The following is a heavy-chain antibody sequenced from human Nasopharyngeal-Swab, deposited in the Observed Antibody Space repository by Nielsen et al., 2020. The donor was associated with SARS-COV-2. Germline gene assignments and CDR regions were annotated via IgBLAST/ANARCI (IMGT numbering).Heavy chain of an antibody. V-gene: IGHV3-21*01. J-gene: IGHJ4*02. D-gene: IGHD3-3*01. CDR3: ARAQNVLRFLEWTQPFDY. CDR2: ISSSSSYI. Sequence: WTRQPPGKGLEWVSSISSSSSYIYYADSVKGRFTISRDNAKNSLYLQMNSLRAEDTAVYYCARAQNVLRFLEWTQPFDYWGQGTLVTVSS.